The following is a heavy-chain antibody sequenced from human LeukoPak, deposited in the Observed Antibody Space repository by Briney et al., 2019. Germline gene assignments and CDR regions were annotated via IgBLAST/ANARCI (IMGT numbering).Heavy chain of an antibody. D-gene: IGHD2-15*01. CDR2: IYTSGST. CDR3: ARNSCPSGSCYDNRGYFDY. CDR1: GGSISSGTYY. J-gene: IGHJ4*02. V-gene: IGHV4-61*02. Sequence: PSQTLSLTCTVSGGSISSGTYYWSWIRQPAGKGLEWIGRIYTSGSTNYNPSLKSRITISVDTSKNQFSLKLSSVTAADTAVYYCARNSCPSGSCYDNRGYFDYWGQGTLVTVSS.